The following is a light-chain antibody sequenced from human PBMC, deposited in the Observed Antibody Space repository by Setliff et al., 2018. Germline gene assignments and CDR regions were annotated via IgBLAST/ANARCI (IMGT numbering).Light chain of an antibody. CDR3: QQLNTYT. CDR2: AAN. CDR1: QGISSY. V-gene: IGKV1-9*01. Sequence: DIQLTQSPSFLSASVGDRVTITCRASQGISSYLAWYQQKPGKAPNLLIYAANTLQSGVPSRFSGSGSGTEFTLTISSLQPADFATHYCQQLNTYTFSGGTKV. J-gene: IGKJ4*01.